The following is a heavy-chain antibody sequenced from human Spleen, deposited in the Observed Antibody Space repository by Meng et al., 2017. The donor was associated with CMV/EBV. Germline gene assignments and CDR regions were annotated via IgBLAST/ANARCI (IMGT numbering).Heavy chain of an antibody. CDR1: GYTFTKNY. CDR2: INPNSGDT. D-gene: IGHD4-17*01. V-gene: IGHV1-2*02. J-gene: IGHJ5*02. CDR3: TRDAHLTTVTPNWFDP. Sequence: QVQLVQSGAEVKMPGASVKVSCKASGYTFTKNYMHWVRQAPGQGLEWMGCINPNSGDTNYAQKFQGRVTMTRDTSISTAYMELSRLRSDDTAVYYCTRDAHLTTVTPNWFDPWGQGTLVTVSS.